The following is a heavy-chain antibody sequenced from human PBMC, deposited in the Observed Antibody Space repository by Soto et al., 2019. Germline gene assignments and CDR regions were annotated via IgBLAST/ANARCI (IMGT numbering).Heavy chain of an antibody. CDR2: ISYDGSNK. D-gene: IGHD3-3*01. V-gene: IGHV3-30-3*01. Sequence: ESGGGVVQPGRSLRLSCAASGFTFSSYAMHWVRQAPGKGLEWVAVISYDGSNKYYADSVKGRFTISRDNSKNTLYLQMNSLRAEDTAVYYCARDRVVGYDFWSGPHWYFDLWGRGTLVTVSS. CDR3: ARDRVVGYDFWSGPHWYFDL. CDR1: GFTFSSYA. J-gene: IGHJ2*01.